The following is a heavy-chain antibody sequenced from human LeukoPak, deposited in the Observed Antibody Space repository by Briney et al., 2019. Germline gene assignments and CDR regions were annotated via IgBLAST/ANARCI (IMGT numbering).Heavy chain of an antibody. J-gene: IGHJ4*02. CDR3: ARDQGDDRDY. D-gene: IGHD1-14*01. Sequence: SQTLSLTCTVSGGSISSGSYYWSWIRQPAGKGLEWIGRIYTSGSTNYNPSLKSRVTISVDTSKNQFSLKLSSVTAADTAVYYCARDQGDDRDYWGQGTLVTDSS. CDR1: GGSISSGSYY. V-gene: IGHV4-61*02. CDR2: IYTSGST.